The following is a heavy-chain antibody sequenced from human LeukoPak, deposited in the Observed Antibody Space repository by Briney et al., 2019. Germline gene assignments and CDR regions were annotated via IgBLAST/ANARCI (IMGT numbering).Heavy chain of an antibody. CDR3: ARGSSSSSLPADY. CDR1: GFTFSSYS. J-gene: IGHJ4*02. Sequence: PGGSLRLSCAASGFTFSSYSMNWVRQAPGKGLEWVSSISSSSSYIYYADSVKGRFAISRDNAKNSLYLQMNSLRAEDTAVYYCARGSSSSSLPADYWGQGTLVTVSP. V-gene: IGHV3-21*01. CDR2: ISSSSSYI. D-gene: IGHD6-6*01.